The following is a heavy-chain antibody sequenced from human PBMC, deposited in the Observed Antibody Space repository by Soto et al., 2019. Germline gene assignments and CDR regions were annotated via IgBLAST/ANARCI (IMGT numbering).Heavy chain of an antibody. J-gene: IGHJ4*02. V-gene: IGHV4-34*01. CDR3: ARDKITGLFDY. D-gene: IGHD2-8*02. CDR2: INHSGST. Sequence: ASETLSLTCVVSGGSLSGYSWTWIRQPPGTGLEWIGEINHSGSTNYNPSLKSRVTISVDTSKNQFSLKLTSVTAADTAVYYCARDKITGLFDYWGQGTLVTVSS. CDR1: GGSLSGYS.